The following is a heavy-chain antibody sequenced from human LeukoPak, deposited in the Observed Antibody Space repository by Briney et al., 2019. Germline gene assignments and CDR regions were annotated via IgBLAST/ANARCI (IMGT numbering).Heavy chain of an antibody. D-gene: IGHD3-16*02. J-gene: IGHJ4*02. CDR2: ISSSGSTI. Sequence: PGGSLRRYCAASGFTISSYEMNRLRQAPGKGLEWVSYISSSGSTIYYADPVKGRFTISRYNTKNSVDLQMNSLRAEDTAVYYCARQLRLGELSAYFDYWGQGTLVTVSS. CDR3: ARQLRLGELSAYFDY. CDR1: GFTISSYE. V-gene: IGHV3-48*03.